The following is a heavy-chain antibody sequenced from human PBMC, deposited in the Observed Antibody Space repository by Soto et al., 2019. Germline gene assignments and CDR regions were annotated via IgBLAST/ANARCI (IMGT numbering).Heavy chain of an antibody. CDR3: AGRKDYTSTFVFDY. D-gene: IGHD4-4*01. CDR1: GYNFASHW. V-gene: IGHV5-51*01. J-gene: IGHJ4*02. Sequence: GESLKISCKGSGYNFASHWIGWVRQMPGKGLEWMGIIYPSDSDTRYSPSFQGQVTISADRSISTAYLQWSSLKASDSAIYYCAGRKDYTSTFVFDYWGLGTLVTVSS. CDR2: IYPSDSDT.